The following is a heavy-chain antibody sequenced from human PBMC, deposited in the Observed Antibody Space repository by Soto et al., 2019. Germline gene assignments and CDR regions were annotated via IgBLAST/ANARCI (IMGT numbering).Heavy chain of an antibody. J-gene: IGHJ6*02. CDR1: GGSISSYY. D-gene: IGHD2-15*01. CDR2: IYYSGST. V-gene: IGHV4-59*08. Sequence: ETLSLTCTVSGGSISSYYWCWIRQPPGKRLEWIGYIYYSGSTKYNPSLKSRVTISVDTSKNQFSLKVSSVTAADTAVYYCATASGSTYGGPYYYYGLDVWGQGTTVTVSS. CDR3: ATASGSTYGGPYYYYGLDV.